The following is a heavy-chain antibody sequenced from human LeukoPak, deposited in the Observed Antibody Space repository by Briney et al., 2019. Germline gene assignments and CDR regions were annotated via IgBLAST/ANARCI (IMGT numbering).Heavy chain of an antibody. J-gene: IGHJ4*02. CDR2: IIPIFGTA. V-gene: IGHV1-69*06. D-gene: IGHD3/OR15-3a*01. Sequence: GASVKVSCKASGGTFSSYAISWVRQAPGQGLEWMGGIIPIFGTANYAQKFQGRVTITADKSTSTAYMELSSLRSEDTAVYYCASTLPTLGPTDKYYFDYWGQGTLVTVSS. CDR3: ASTLPTLGPTDKYYFDY. CDR1: GGTFSSYA.